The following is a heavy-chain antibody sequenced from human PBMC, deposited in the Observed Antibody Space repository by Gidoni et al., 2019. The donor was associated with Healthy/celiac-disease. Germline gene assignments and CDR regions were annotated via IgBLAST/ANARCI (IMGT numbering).Heavy chain of an antibody. CDR2: IRGSGGST. CDR3: AKGDDSSGYPFYYYYGMDV. CDR1: GFTFSSYA. J-gene: IGHJ6*02. Sequence: EVQLVESGGGLVQPGGSLRLSCAASGFTFSSYAMRWVRQAPGKGLEWVSAIRGSGGSTYYADSVKGRFTISRDNSKNTLYLQMNSLRAEDTAVYYCAKGDDSSGYPFYYYYGMDVWGQGTTVTVSS. D-gene: IGHD3-22*01. V-gene: IGHV3-23*04.